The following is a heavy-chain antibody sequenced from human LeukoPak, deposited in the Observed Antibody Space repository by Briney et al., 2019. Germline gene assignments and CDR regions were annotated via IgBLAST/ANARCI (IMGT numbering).Heavy chain of an antibody. CDR1: GFTFSDYY. Sequence: GGSLRLSCAASGFTFSDYYMSWIRQAPGKGLEWVSYISSSGSTIYYADSVKGRFTISRDNAKNSLYLQMNSLRAEDTAVYYCAKDPGAYYYDSSGYFDYWGQGTLVTVSS. J-gene: IGHJ4*02. CDR2: ISSSGSTI. D-gene: IGHD3-22*01. V-gene: IGHV3-11*01. CDR3: AKDPGAYYYDSSGYFDY.